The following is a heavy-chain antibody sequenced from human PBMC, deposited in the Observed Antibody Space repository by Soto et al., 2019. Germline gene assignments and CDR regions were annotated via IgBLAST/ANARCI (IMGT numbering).Heavy chain of an antibody. Sequence: EVQLVESGGNLVQPGGSLRLSCAASGFTFRTHWMHWVRQAPEKGLVWVSRMNGDGSIINHADSVRGRFTISRDNAENTLYLQMNSLRADETAVYYCAMQNRHYSIDYCGQGTLVTVSS. V-gene: IGHV3-74*01. D-gene: IGHD2-2*01. CDR1: GFTFRTHW. CDR3: AMQNRHYSIDY. J-gene: IGHJ4*02. CDR2: MNGDGSII.